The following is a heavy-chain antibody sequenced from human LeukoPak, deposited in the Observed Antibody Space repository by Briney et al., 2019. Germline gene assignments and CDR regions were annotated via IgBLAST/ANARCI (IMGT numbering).Heavy chain of an antibody. CDR1: GFPFSGYW. CDR2: IDDDGAGT. D-gene: IGHD5-12*01. V-gene: IGHV3-74*01. J-gene: IGHJ4*02. CDR3: ARAASGYDA. Sequence: GVSLRLSCAASGFPFSGYWMHWVRQAPGKGLVWVSRIDDDGAGTTYADSVKGRFTISRDNAKNTLYLQMNSLRVEDTAVYYCARAASGYDAWGKETLVTASS.